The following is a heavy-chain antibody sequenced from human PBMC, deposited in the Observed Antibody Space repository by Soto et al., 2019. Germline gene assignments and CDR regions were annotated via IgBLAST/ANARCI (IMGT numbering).Heavy chain of an antibody. Sequence: QVQLVESGGGVVKPGGSLRLSCAASGFTFGDYYMSWIRQAPGKGLEWVSYITSSSSYTNYADSVKGRFTISRDNAKNSLFLQMNSPRAEDSAVYYCARGLGGGFGVPTLDYWGQGTLVTVSS. D-gene: IGHD3-16*01. CDR2: ITSSSSYT. V-gene: IGHV3-11*05. CDR1: GFTFGDYY. CDR3: ARGLGGGFGVPTLDY. J-gene: IGHJ4*02.